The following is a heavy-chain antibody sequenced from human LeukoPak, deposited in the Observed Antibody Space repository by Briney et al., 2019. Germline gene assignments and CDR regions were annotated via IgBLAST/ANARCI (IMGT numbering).Heavy chain of an antibody. CDR1: GYTFTSYD. Sequence: ASVKVSCKASGYTFTSYDINWVRQATGQGLEWMGWMNPNSGNTGYAQKFQGRVTMTRNTSISTAYMELSSLRSEDTAVYYCARVSRLPYYDFWSGYPPLGYWGQGTLATVSS. CDR2: MNPNSGNT. J-gene: IGHJ4*02. V-gene: IGHV1-8*01. D-gene: IGHD3-3*01. CDR3: ARVSRLPYYDFWSGYPPLGY.